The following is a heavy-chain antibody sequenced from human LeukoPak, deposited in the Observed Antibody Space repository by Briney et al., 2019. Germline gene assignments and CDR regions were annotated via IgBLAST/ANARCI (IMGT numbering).Heavy chain of an antibody. Sequence: GGSLRLSCAASGFTFSSYWMSWVRQAPGKGLEWVSYIKQDGGEKYYVDSVKGRFTISRDNAKNSLYLQMNSLRAEDTAVYYCASVYYGDYVVDYWGQGTLVTVSS. CDR1: GFTFSSYW. J-gene: IGHJ4*02. CDR2: IKQDGGEK. D-gene: IGHD4-17*01. V-gene: IGHV3-7*01. CDR3: ASVYYGDYVVDY.